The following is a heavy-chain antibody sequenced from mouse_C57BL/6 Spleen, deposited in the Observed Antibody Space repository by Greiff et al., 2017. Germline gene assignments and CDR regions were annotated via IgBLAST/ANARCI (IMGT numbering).Heavy chain of an antibody. CDR2: INPSSGYT. J-gene: IGHJ2*01. Sequence: VQLQQSGAELARPGASVKMSCKASGYTFTSYTMHWVKQRPGQGLEWIGYINPSSGYTKYNQKFKDKATLTADKSSSTAYMQLSSLTSEDSAVYDCARGGIITAVVAPFDYWGKGTTLTVSS. CDR1: GYTFTSYT. V-gene: IGHV1-4*01. CDR3: ARGGIITAVVAPFDY. D-gene: IGHD1-1*01.